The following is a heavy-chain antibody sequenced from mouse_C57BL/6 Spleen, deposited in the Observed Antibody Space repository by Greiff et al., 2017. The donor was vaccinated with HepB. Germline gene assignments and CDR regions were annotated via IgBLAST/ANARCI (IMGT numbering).Heavy chain of an antibody. V-gene: IGHV5-17*01. Sequence: EVQRVESGGGLVKPGGSLKLSCAASGFTFSDYGMHWVRQAPEKGLEWVAYISSGSSTIYYADTVKGRFTISRDNAKNTLFLQMTSLRSEDTAMYYCARQDYGSSQFAYWGQGTLVTVSA. D-gene: IGHD1-1*01. J-gene: IGHJ3*01. CDR1: GFTFSDYG. CDR3: ARQDYGSSQFAY. CDR2: ISSGSSTI.